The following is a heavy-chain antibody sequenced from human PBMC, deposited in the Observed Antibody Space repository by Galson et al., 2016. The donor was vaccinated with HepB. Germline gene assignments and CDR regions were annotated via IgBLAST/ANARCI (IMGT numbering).Heavy chain of an antibody. CDR1: GYIFTSYG. Sequence: SVKVSCKASGYIFTSYGISWVRQAPGQGLEWMGWISGYNRNANYAQKFQGRVTLTTDTSTYTAYMDLRSLRSDDTAVYYCAREKVGMRGHYYYGMDVWGQGTTVTVSS. J-gene: IGHJ6*02. D-gene: IGHD2-21*01. V-gene: IGHV1-18*01. CDR2: ISGYNRNA. CDR3: AREKVGMRGHYYYGMDV.